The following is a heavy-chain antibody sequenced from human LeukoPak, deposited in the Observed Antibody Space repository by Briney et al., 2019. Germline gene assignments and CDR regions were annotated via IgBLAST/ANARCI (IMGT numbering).Heavy chain of an antibody. CDR3: ARGHRPVRGVYNWFDP. D-gene: IGHD3-10*01. J-gene: IGHJ5*02. Sequence: ASVKVSCKASGYTFTSYDINWVRQATGQGLEWMGWMNPNSGNTGCAQKFQGRVTMTRNTSISTAYMELSSLRSEDTAVYYCARGHRPVRGVYNWFDPWGQGTLVTVSS. V-gene: IGHV1-8*01. CDR2: MNPNSGNT. CDR1: GYTFTSYD.